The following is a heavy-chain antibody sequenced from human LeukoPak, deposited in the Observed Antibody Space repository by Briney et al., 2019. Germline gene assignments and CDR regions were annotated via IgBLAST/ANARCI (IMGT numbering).Heavy chain of an antibody. J-gene: IGHJ4*02. V-gene: IGHV3-66*01. CDR3: ARKRYYDSSGFFPPMDY. D-gene: IGHD3-22*01. CDR2: IYSGGST. Sequence: GGSLRLSCAASGFTASSNSMSWVRQAPGKGLEWVSVIYSGGSTFYADSVKGRFTISRDNSKNTLYLQMNSLRAEDTAVYYCARKRYYDSSGFFPPMDYWGQGTLVTVSS. CDR1: GFTASSNS.